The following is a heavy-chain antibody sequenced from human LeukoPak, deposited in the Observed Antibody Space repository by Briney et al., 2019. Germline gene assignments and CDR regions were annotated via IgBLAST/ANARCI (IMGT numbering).Heavy chain of an antibody. V-gene: IGHV3-11*04. CDR2: ISSSGSTI. CDR3: ARDGCTNGVCYTARTQPFDY. D-gene: IGHD2-8*01. CDR1: GFAFSDYY. J-gene: IGHJ4*02. Sequence: PGGSLRLSCAASGFAFSDYYMSWIRQAPGKGLEWVSYISSSGSTIYYADSVKGRFTISRDNAKNSLYLQMNSLRAEDTAVYYCARDGCTNGVCYTARTQPFDYWGQGTLVTVSS.